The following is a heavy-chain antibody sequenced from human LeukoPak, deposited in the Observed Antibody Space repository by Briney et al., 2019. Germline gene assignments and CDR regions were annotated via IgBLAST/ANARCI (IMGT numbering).Heavy chain of an antibody. D-gene: IGHD6-19*01. CDR3: AKDAAVALDY. J-gene: IGHJ4*02. V-gene: IGHV3-48*01. CDR1: GFTFSDFS. CDR2: ISGSGGTV. Sequence: GGSLRLSCAASGFTFSDFSMNWVRQAPGKGLEWLSYISGSGGTVYYADSVKGRFTISGDNAKSSLYLQTNGLRAEDTAVYYCAKDAAVALDYWGQGTLVTVSS.